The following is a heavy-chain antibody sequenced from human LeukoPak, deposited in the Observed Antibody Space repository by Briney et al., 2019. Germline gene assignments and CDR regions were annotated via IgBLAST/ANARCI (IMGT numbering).Heavy chain of an antibody. Sequence: GGSLRLSCAGSGFIFSNAWMNWVRQAPGKGLEWVGRVKSKYDGGTTDYAAHAKGRFTISRDDSKNTAYLQMNSLKTEDTAVYYCNTGGYYFDYWGQGTLVTVSS. CDR2: VKSKYDGGTT. J-gene: IGHJ4*02. CDR1: GFIFSNAW. CDR3: NTGGYYFDY. V-gene: IGHV3-15*01.